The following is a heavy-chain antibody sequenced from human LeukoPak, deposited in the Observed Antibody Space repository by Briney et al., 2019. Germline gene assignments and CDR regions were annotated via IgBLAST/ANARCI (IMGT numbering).Heavy chain of an antibody. Sequence: ASVKVSCKVSGYTLTELSMHWVRQAPGKGLEWMGGFDPEDGETIYAQKFQGRVTMTGDTSTDTAYMELSSLRSEDTAVYYCATGKSIVADYYYYGMDVWGQGTTVTVSS. CDR1: GYTLTELS. CDR2: FDPEDGET. D-gene: IGHD3-22*01. CDR3: ATGKSIVADYYYYGMDV. V-gene: IGHV1-24*01. J-gene: IGHJ6*02.